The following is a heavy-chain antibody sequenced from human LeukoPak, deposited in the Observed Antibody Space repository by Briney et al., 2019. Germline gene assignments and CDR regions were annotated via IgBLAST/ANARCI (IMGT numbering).Heavy chain of an antibody. J-gene: IGHJ6*03. CDR1: GYTFTSYD. V-gene: IGHV1-8*01. CDR3: ARGQYGYDFWSGYYYYYYMDV. D-gene: IGHD3-3*01. CDR2: MNPNSGHT. Sequence: ASVKVSCKASGYTFTSYDINWVRQATGQGLEWMGWMNPNSGHTGYAQKFQGRVTMTRNTSISTAYMELSSLRSEDTAVYYCARGQYGYDFWSGYYYYYYMDVWGKGTTVTVSS.